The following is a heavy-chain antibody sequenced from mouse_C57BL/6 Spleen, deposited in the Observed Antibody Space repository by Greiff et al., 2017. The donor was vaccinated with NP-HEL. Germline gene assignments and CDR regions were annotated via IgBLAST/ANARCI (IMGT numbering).Heavy chain of an antibody. CDR1: GYAFSSSW. CDR2: SFPGDGDT. CDR3: ARSYYYGSSYRYAMDY. Sequence: VQLQQSGPELVKPGASVKISCKASGYAFSSSWMNWVKQRPGKGLEWIGRSFPGDGDTNYNGKFKGKATLTADKSSSTAYMQLSSLTSEDSAVYFCARSYYYGSSYRYAMDYWGQGTSVTVSS. J-gene: IGHJ4*01. V-gene: IGHV1-82*01. D-gene: IGHD1-1*01.